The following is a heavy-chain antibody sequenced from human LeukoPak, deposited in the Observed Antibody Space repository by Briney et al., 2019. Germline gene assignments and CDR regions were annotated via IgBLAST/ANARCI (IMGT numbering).Heavy chain of an antibody. CDR1: GGSISSGGYY. J-gene: IGHJ3*02. CDR2: IHYSGRT. V-gene: IGHV4-61*08. D-gene: IGHD2-8*02. Sequence: SETLSLTCTVSGGSISSGGYYWSWIRQHPGKGLEWIGHIHYSGRTNYNPSLKSRVTISVDTSKNQFSLKLTSVTAADTAVFYCARVPDGGVSPRRAFDMWGQGTMVTVSS. CDR3: ARVPDGGVSPRRAFDM.